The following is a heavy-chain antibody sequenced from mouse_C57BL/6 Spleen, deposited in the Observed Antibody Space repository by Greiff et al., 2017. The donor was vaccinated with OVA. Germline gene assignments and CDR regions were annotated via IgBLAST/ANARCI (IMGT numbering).Heavy chain of an antibody. CDR2: IHPSDSDT. Sequence: QVQLKQPGAELVKPGASVKVSCKASGYTFTSYWMHWVKQRPGQGLEWIGRIHPSDSDTNYNQKFKGKATLTVDKSSSPAYMQVSSLTSEDSAVYYCAIPTVVATEYFDVWGTGTTVTVSS. CDR3: AIPTVVATEYFDV. J-gene: IGHJ1*03. CDR1: GYTFTSYW. D-gene: IGHD1-1*01. V-gene: IGHV1-74*01.